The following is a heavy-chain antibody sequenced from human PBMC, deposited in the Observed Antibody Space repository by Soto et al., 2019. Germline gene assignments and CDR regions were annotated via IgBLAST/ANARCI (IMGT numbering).Heavy chain of an antibody. CDR3: ARDFLGYCSGGSCYPGGMDV. V-gene: IGHV3-21*01. D-gene: IGHD2-15*01. CDR1: GFTFSSYS. Sequence: NPGGSLRLSCAASGFTFSSYSMNWVRQAPGKGLEWVSSISSSSSYIYYADSVKGRFTISRDNAKNSLYLQMNSLRAEDTAVYYCARDFLGYCSGGSCYPGGMDVWGQGTTVTVSS. CDR2: ISSSSSYI. J-gene: IGHJ6*02.